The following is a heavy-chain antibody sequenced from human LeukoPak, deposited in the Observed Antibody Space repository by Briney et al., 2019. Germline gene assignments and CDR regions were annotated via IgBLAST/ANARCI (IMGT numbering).Heavy chain of an antibody. V-gene: IGHV3-30*02. Sequence: GGSLRLSCAASGFTFSSYGMHWVRQAPGKGLEWVAFIRYDGSNKYYADSVKGRFTISRDNSKNTLYLQMNSLGAEDTAVYYCAKDRGLITMVRGVLTETDYWGQGTLVTVSS. CDR1: GFTFSSYG. D-gene: IGHD3-10*01. CDR3: AKDRGLITMVRGVLTETDY. J-gene: IGHJ4*02. CDR2: IRYDGSNK.